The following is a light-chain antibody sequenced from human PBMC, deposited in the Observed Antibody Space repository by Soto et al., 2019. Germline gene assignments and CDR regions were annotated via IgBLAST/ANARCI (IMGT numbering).Light chain of an antibody. CDR1: QNVSSY. V-gene: IGKV3-11*01. J-gene: IGKJ3*01. CDR3: LQRSNWPLT. Sequence: EIVLTQSPATLSLSPGERAILSCRASQNVSSYLVWYQQKPGQPPRVLIYDASNRATGIPARFSGSGSGTDFTLTISSLEPEDFAVYYCLQRSNWPLTFGPGTKIDIK. CDR2: DAS.